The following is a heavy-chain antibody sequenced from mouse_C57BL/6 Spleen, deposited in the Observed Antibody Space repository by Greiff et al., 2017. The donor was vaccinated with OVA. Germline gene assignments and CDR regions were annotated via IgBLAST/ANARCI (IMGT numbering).Heavy chain of an antibody. Sequence: VKLQESGAELARPGASVTLSCKASGYTFTSYGISWVKQRTGQGLEWIGEIYPRSGNTYYNEKFKGKATLTADKSSSTAYMGLRSLASDDSAVYFCARTEVVADAMDYWGQGTSVTVSS. CDR2: IYPRSGNT. D-gene: IGHD1-1*01. V-gene: IGHV1-81*01. J-gene: IGHJ4*01. CDR3: ARTEVVADAMDY. CDR1: GYTFTSYG.